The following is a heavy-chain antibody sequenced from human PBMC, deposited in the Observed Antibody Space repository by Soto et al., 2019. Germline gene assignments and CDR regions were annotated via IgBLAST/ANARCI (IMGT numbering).Heavy chain of an antibody. V-gene: IGHV4-34*01. CDR1: GGSFSGYY. CDR2: INHSGST. Sequence: SETLSLTCAVYGGSFSGYYWSWIRQPPGKGLEWIGEINHSGSTNYNPSLKSRVTISVDTSKNQFSLKLSSVTAADTAVYYCARGVVGSGYYYPYYYYGMDVWGQGTTVTVSS. D-gene: IGHD3-22*01. CDR3: ARGVVGSGYYYPYYYYGMDV. J-gene: IGHJ6*02.